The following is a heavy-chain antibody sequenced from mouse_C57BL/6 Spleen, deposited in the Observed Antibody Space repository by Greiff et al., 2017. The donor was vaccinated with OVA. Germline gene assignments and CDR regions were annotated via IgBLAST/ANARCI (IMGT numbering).Heavy chain of an antibody. CDR1: GFTFSSYA. Sequence: EVLLVESGGGLVKPGGSLKLSCAASGFTFSSYAMSWVRQTPEKRLEWVATISDGGSYTYYPDNVKGRFTISRDNASNTVYLQLSHLKSEDTARYYCARDGGYGNYVGYAMDYWGQGTSVTVSS. CDR3: ARDGGYGNYVGYAMDY. CDR2: ISDGGSYT. J-gene: IGHJ4*01. D-gene: IGHD2-1*01. V-gene: IGHV5-4*01.